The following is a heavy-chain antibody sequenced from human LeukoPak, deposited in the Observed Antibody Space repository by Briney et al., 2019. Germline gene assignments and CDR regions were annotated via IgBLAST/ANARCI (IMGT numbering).Heavy chain of an antibody. CDR2: IYYSGSI. V-gene: IGHV4-39*02. Sequence: SETLSLTCTVSGGSISSSSYYWGWIRQPPGKGLEWIGSIYYSGSIYYNPSLKSRVTISVDTSKNQFSLKLSSVTAADTAVYYCARDIFGGGSGQWGYFYGMVVWGQGTTVTVSS. CDR3: ARDIFGGGSGQWGYFYGMVV. CDR1: GGSISSSSYY. D-gene: IGHD3-16*01. J-gene: IGHJ6*02.